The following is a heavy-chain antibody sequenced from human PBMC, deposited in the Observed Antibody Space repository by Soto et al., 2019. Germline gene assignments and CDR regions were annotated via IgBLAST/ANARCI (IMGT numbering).Heavy chain of an antibody. J-gene: IGHJ6*02. CDR2: IIPTFGTA. V-gene: IGHV1-69*13. Sequence: AVKVSCKACGGSFSKSALSWVRQAPGQGLEWMGGIIPTFGTADYAQRFQGRVTITADESTSTAYIELISLRSEDTAVYFCASPAGPRPYYFHPMDVWGQGTTVTVSS. CDR1: GGSFSKSA. CDR3: ASPAGPRPYYFHPMDV. D-gene: IGHD1-26*01.